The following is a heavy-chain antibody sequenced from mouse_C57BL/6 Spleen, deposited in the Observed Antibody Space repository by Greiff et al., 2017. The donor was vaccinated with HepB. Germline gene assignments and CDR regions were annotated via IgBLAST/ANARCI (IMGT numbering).Heavy chain of an antibody. CDR3: ARGTGHGFAY. CDR1: GYAFSSSW. CDR2: IYPGDGDT. D-gene: IGHD4-1*01. Sequence: VQLQQSGPELVKPGASVNISCKASGYAFSSSWMNWVKQRPGKGLEWIGRIYPGDGDTNYNGKFKGKATLTADKSSSTAYMQLSSLTSEDSAVYFCARGTGHGFAYWGQGTLVTVSA. J-gene: IGHJ3*01. V-gene: IGHV1-82*01.